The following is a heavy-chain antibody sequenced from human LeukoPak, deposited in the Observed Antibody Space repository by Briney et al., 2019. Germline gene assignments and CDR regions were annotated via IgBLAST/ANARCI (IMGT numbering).Heavy chain of an antibody. CDR3: ARDNTTTWDYMDV. V-gene: IGHV3-20*01. J-gene: IGHJ6*03. D-gene: IGHD1-1*01. Sequence: GGSLRLSCAASGFTFDDYGMSWVRQAPGKGLEWVSGINWNGGSTGYADSVKGRFTISRDNAKNSLYLQMNSLRAEDTALYHCARDNTTTWDYMDVWGKGTTVTVSS. CDR2: INWNGGST. CDR1: GFTFDDYG.